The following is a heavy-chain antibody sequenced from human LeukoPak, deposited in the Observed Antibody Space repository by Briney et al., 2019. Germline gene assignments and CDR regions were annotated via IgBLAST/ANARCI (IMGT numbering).Heavy chain of an antibody. CDR1: GFTFSSYA. Sequence: GGSLRLSCAASGFTFSSYAMSRVRQAPGKGLEWVSAIGGSGGSAYYADSVKGRFSISRDNFKNTLYLQMNSLRAKDTAVYYCAREPPPDYDILTGYSRYGMDVWGQGTTVTVSS. CDR2: IGGSGGSA. J-gene: IGHJ6*02. D-gene: IGHD3-9*01. V-gene: IGHV3-23*01. CDR3: AREPPPDYDILTGYSRYGMDV.